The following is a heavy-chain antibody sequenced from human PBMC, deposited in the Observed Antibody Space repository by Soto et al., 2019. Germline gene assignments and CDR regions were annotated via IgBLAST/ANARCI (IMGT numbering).Heavy chain of an antibody. J-gene: IGHJ4*02. CDR3: ASPKPSHQYQQMTFDY. D-gene: IGHD2-2*01. V-gene: IGHV4-4*02. Sequence: QVQLQESGPGLVKPSGTLSLTCAVSSGSISSSNWWSWVRQPPGKGLEWIGEIYHSGSTNYNPSLKSRVTISVDKSKNQFSLKLSSVTAADTAVYYCASPKPSHQYQQMTFDYWGQGTLVTVSS. CDR2: IYHSGST. CDR1: SGSISSSNW.